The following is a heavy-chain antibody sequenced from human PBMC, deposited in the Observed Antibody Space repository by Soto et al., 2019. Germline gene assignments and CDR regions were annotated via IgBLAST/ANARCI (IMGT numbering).Heavy chain of an antibody. CDR2: IIPVFGTA. D-gene: IGHD1-26*01. J-gene: IGHJ6*02. Sequence: SVKVSCKASGGTFSSYAISWVRQAPGQGLEWMGGIIPVFGTANYAQKFQGRVTITADESTSTAYMELSSLRSEDTAVYYCASHSGSYYYYYGMDVWGQGTTVTVSS. CDR3: ASHSGSYYYYYGMDV. CDR1: GGTFSSYA. V-gene: IGHV1-69*13.